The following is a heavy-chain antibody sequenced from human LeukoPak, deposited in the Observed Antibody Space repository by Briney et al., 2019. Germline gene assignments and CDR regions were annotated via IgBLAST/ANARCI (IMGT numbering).Heavy chain of an antibody. CDR1: GFTFSSYG. J-gene: IGHJ4*02. CDR3: AKEETATASSFHGTFDY. V-gene: IGHV3-30*02. D-gene: IGHD5-24*01. CDR2: IRYDGSNK. Sequence: PGGSLRLSCAASGFTFSSYGMHWVRQAPGKGLEWVAFIRYDGSNKYYADSVKGRFTISRDNSKNTLYLQMNSLRAEDTAVYYCAKEETATASSFHGTFDYWGQGTLVTVSS.